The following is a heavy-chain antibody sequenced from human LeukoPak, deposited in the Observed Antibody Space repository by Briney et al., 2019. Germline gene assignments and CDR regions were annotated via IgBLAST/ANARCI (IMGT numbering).Heavy chain of an antibody. D-gene: IGHD3-10*01. CDR2: ISSSGSTI. Sequence: GGSLRLSCAASGFTFSSYEMNWVRQAPGKGLEWVSYISSSGSTIYYADSVKGRFTISRDNAKNSLYLQMNSLRAEDTAVYYCARGHTLLPYDYWGQGTLVTVSS. V-gene: IGHV3-48*03. J-gene: IGHJ4*02. CDR3: ARGHTLLPYDY. CDR1: GFTFSSYE.